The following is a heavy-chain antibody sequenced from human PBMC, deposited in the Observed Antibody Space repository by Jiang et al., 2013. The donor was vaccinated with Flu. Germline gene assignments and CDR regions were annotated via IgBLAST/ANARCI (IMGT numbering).Heavy chain of an antibody. CDR3: ARHKGRKWLRPNDAFDI. CDR2: IYYSGST. CDR1: GGSFSGYY. J-gene: IGHJ3*02. V-gene: IGHV4-59*08. Sequence: LLKPSETLSLTCAVYGGSFSGYYWSWIRQPPGKGLEWIGYIYYSGSTNYNPSLKSRVTISVDTSKNQFSLKLSSVTAADTAVYYCARHKGRKWLRPNDAFDIWGQGTMVTVSS. D-gene: IGHD3-22*01.